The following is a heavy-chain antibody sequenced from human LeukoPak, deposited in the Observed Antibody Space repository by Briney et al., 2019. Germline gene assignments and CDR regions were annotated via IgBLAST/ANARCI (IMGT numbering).Heavy chain of an antibody. D-gene: IGHD6-19*01. CDR2: ISYDGSNK. CDR1: GFTFSSYA. CDR3: ARAVAGPWDYYYGMDV. J-gene: IGHJ6*02. Sequence: PGRSLRLSCAASGFTFSSYAMHWVRQAPGKGLEWVAVISYDGSNKYYADSMKGRFTISRDNSKNTLYLQMNSLRAEDTAVYYCARAVAGPWDYYYGMDVWGQGTTVTVSS. V-gene: IGHV3-30-3*01.